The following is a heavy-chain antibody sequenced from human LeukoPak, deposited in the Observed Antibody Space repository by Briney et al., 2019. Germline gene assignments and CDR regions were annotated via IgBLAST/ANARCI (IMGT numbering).Heavy chain of an antibody. D-gene: IGHD2-15*01. J-gene: IGHJ5*02. V-gene: IGHV4-39*01. CDR2: ISYSGST. Sequence: SETLSLTCTVSGGSISSSVYYWAWVRQPPGKGLEWIGSISYSGSTYYGPSLKSRVTISVDTSKNQFSLTLTSVTAADTAVYYCARLYCSGDRCYLWWFDPWGQGTLVTVSS. CDR3: ARLYCSGDRCYLWWFDP. CDR1: GGSISSSVYY.